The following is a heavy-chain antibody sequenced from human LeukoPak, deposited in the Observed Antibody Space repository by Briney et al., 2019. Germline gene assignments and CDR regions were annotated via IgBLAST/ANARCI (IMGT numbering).Heavy chain of an antibody. J-gene: IGHJ3*02. Sequence: SVKVSCKASGGTFSSYAISWVRQAPGQGLEWMGGIIPIFGTANYAQKFQGRVTITADESTSTAYMELSSLRSEDTAVYYCARGLFGYHFTGAFDIWGQGTMVTVSS. D-gene: IGHD3-3*01. CDR1: GGTFSSYA. CDR2: IIPIFGTA. V-gene: IGHV1-69*13. CDR3: ARGLFGYHFTGAFDI.